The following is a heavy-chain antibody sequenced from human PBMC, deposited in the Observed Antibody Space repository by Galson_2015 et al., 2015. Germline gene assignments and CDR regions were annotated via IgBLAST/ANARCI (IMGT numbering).Heavy chain of an antibody. CDR2: ISYDGSKK. D-gene: IGHD6-19*01. Sequence: SLRLSCAASGFTFSNYGMRWVRQAPGKGLEWVAVISYDGSKKNYADSVKGRFTISRDNSKNTLYLQMNSLRAEDTAVYYCAKVRSIKAVAGPDFDYWGQGTLVTVSS. CDR1: GFTFSNYG. J-gene: IGHJ4*02. CDR3: AKVRSIKAVAGPDFDY. V-gene: IGHV3-30*18.